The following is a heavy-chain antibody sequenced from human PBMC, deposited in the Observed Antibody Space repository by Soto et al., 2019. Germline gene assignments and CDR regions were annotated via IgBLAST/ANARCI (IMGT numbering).Heavy chain of an antibody. D-gene: IGHD6-19*01. V-gene: IGHV4-4*07. CDR3: AREAGPDRWFDP. J-gene: IGHJ5*02. CDR2: ISTSGTT. CDR1: GASISSYF. Sequence: LSLTCTVSGASISSYFWTWIRQPAGKGLDWIGRISTSGTTNYNPSLKSRVTMSVDTSKNHFSLNLSSVTAADTAVYYCAREAGPDRWFDPWGQGTLVTVSS.